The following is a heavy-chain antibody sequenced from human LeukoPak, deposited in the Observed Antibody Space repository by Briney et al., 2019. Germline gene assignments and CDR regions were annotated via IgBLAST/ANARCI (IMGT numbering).Heavy chain of an antibody. CDR1: GFTFTNFA. D-gene: IGHD6-25*01. CDR3: AKGAAAGLVDWFDP. Sequence: GGSQRLSCAVSGFTFTNFAMMWVRQAPGKGLQWVSSITGDGATYYADSVRGRFMLSRDTSKNTLYLQMNSLTAEDTALYYCAKGAAAGLVDWFDPWGQGTLVTVSS. J-gene: IGHJ5*02. CDR2: ITGDGAT. V-gene: IGHV3-23*01.